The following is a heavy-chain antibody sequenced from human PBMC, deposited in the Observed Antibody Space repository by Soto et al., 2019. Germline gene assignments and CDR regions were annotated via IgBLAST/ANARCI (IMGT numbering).Heavy chain of an antibody. J-gene: IGHJ4*02. V-gene: IGHV3-48*02. D-gene: IGHD2-21*01. CDR3: ARGSDFYY. CDR2: ISSSSSAI. Sequence: EVQLVESGGDLVQPGGSLRLSCAASGFSFSRYTMNWVRQAPGKGLVWVSYISSSSSAIYYADSVKGRFTISRDDAKNSLYLQMNSLRDEDTAVYFCARGSDFYYWGQGTLVTVSS. CDR1: GFSFSRYT.